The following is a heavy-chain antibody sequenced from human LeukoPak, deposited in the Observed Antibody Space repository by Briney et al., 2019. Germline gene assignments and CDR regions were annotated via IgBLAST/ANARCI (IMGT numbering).Heavy chain of an antibody. CDR3: AKGSSGWSPFDS. V-gene: IGHV3-23*01. CDR2: ISGNGGSI. CDR1: GFTLNTYA. D-gene: IGHD6-19*01. J-gene: IGHJ4*02. Sequence: GGPLRLSCAASGFTLNTYAMSWVRQAPGKGLEWVSGISGNGGSIYYADSVKGRFTISRDNSKNTLYLQMNSLRAEDTAVYYCAKGSSGWSPFDSWGQGTLVTVSS.